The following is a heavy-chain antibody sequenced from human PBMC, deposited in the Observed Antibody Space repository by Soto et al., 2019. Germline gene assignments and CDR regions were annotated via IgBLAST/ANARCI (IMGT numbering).Heavy chain of an antibody. CDR2: IRSKANSYAT. CDR3: TRHGGQVCSGGSCYWELLDP. D-gene: IGHD2-15*01. J-gene: IGHJ5*02. Sequence: GGSLRLSCAASGFTFSGSAMHWVRQASGKGLEWVGRIRSKANSYATAYAASVKGRFTISRDDSKNTAYLQMNSLKTEDTAVYYCTRHGGQVCSGGSCYWELLDPWGQGTLVTGSS. CDR1: GFTFSGSA. V-gene: IGHV3-73*01.